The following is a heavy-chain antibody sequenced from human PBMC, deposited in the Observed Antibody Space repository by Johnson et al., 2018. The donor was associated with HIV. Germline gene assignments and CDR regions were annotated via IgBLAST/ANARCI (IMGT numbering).Heavy chain of an antibody. CDR1: GFTFSSYW. CDR3: ARDPDLDAFDI. J-gene: IGHJ3*02. CDR2: IKQDGSEK. V-gene: IGHV3-7*05. D-gene: IGHD1-14*01. Sequence: VQLVESGGGLVQPGGSLRLSCAASGFTFSSYWMSWVRQAPGKGLEWMDNIKQDGSEKYYVDSVRGRFTIARDNAKNSLYLQMNSLRAEDTAVYYCARDPDLDAFDIWGQGTMVTVSS.